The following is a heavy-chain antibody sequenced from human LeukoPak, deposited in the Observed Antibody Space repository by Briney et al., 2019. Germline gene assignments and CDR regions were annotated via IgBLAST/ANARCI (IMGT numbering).Heavy chain of an antibody. V-gene: IGHV3-23*01. Sequence: PGGSLRLSCAASGFTFSSYAMSWVRQAPGKGLEWVSAISGSGGSTYYADSVKGRFTISRDNSKNTLYLQMNSLRAEDTAVYYCAKDASFMITFGGVIVPDWFDPWGQGTLVTASS. CDR2: ISGSGGST. CDR3: AKDASFMITFGGVIVPDWFDP. D-gene: IGHD3-16*02. J-gene: IGHJ5*02. CDR1: GFTFSSYA.